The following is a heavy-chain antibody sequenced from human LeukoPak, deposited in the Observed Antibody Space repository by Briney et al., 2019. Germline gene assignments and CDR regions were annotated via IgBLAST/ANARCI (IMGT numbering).Heavy chain of an antibody. J-gene: IGHJ4*02. CDR1: GGSSSSYY. Sequence: SENLSLTCTVAGGSSSSYYWSWIRQPPGKGLEWIGYIYSSGSTNYNPSLKSRVTISVDTSKNQFSLKLSSVTAADTAVYYCARLGQQQLVLDYWGQGTLVTVSS. CDR3: ARLGQQQLVLDY. V-gene: IGHV4-59*01. CDR2: IYSSGST. D-gene: IGHD6-13*01.